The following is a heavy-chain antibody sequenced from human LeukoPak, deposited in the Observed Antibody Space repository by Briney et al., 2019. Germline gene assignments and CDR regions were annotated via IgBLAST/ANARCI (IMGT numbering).Heavy chain of an antibody. CDR2: MNPNSGNT. V-gene: IGHV1-8*01. CDR1: KYTFTSYD. D-gene: IGHD3-10*01. CDR3: VRGSGSYYQYYFDW. J-gene: IGHJ4*02. Sequence: ASVKVSCKASKYTFTSYDINWVRQATGQGLEWMGWMNPNSGNTGYAQKFQGRVTMTRNTSISTAYMELSSLRSEDTAMYYCVRGSGSYYQYYFDWWAQGTLVTVSS.